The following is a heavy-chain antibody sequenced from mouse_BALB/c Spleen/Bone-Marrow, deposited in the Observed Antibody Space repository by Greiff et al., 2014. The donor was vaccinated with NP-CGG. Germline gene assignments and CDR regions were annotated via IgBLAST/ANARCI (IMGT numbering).Heavy chain of an antibody. J-gene: IGHJ2*01. CDR1: GFSLASYG. CDR3: TREREGDGYYDFDY. Sequence: VQLVESGPGLVAPSQSLTITCTVSGFSLASYGIHWVRQPPGKGLEWLGVIWAGGATNYNSALMSRLSISKDNSKSQVFLKMNSLQIDDTAMFYCTREREGDGYYDFDYWGQGTIFTVSS. D-gene: IGHD2-3*01. CDR2: IWAGGAT. V-gene: IGHV2-9*02.